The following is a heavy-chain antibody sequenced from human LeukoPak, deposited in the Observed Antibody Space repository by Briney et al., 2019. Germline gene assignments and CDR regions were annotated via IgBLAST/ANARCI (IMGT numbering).Heavy chain of an antibody. CDR2: INHSGST. Sequence: PSETLSLTCAVYGGSFSGYYWSWIRQPPGKGLEWIGEINHSGSTNYNPSLKSRVTISVDTSKNQFSLKLSSVTAADTAVYYCARDTYGDYDYWGQGTLVTVPS. CDR1: GGSFSGYY. D-gene: IGHD4-17*01. V-gene: IGHV4-34*01. CDR3: ARDTYGDYDY. J-gene: IGHJ4*02.